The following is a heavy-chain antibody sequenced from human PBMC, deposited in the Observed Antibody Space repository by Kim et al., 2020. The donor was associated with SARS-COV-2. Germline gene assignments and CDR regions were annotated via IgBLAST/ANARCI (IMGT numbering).Heavy chain of an antibody. D-gene: IGHD3-10*01. CDR2: IIPIFGTA. J-gene: IGHJ4*02. CDR3: ARFGREYYYGSGSTGPLDY. Sequence: SVKVSCKASGGTFSSYAISWVRQAPGQGLEWMGGIIPIFGTANYAQKFQGRVTITADESTSTACMELSSLRSEDTAVYYCARFGREYYYGSGSTGPLDYWGQGTLVTVSS. V-gene: IGHV1-69*13. CDR1: GGTFSSYA.